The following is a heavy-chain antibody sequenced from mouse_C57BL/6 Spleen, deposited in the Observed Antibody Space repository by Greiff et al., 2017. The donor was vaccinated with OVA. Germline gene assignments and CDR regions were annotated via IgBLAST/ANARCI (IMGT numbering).Heavy chain of an antibody. CDR3: ARSGSSLGAMDY. V-gene: IGHV14-2*01. CDR1: GFNIKDYY. J-gene: IGHJ4*01. CDR2: IDPEDGDT. Sequence: VQLQQSGAELVKPGASVKLSCTASGFNIKDYYMHWVKQRTEQGLEWIGRIDPEDGDTKYSPKFQGKATITADTSSNTAYLQLSSLTSEDTAVYYCARSGSSLGAMDYWGQGTSVTVSS. D-gene: IGHD1-1*01.